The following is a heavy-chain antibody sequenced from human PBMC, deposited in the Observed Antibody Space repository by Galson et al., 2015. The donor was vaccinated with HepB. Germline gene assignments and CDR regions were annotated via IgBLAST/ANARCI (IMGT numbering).Heavy chain of an antibody. D-gene: IGHD1-1*01. CDR2: IIPIFGTA. CDR3: ARVEGNDGASLYFDY. CDR1: GGTFSSYA. V-gene: IGHV1-69*13. J-gene: IGHJ4*02. Sequence: SVKVSCKASGGTFSSYAISWVRQAPGQGLEWMGGIIPIFGTANYAQKFQGRVTITADESTSAAYMELSSLRSEDTAVYYCARVEGNDGASLYFDYWGQGTLVTVSS.